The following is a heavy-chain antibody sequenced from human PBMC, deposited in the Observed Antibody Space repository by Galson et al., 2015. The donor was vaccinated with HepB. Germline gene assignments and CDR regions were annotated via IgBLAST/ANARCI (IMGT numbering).Heavy chain of an antibody. Sequence: SLRLSCAASGFTFSSYGMHWVRQAPGKGLEWVAVIWYDGSNKYYADSVKGRFTISRDNSKNTLYLQMNSLRAEDTAVYYCARDLAGEPYSSIGYWGQGTLVTVSS. J-gene: IGHJ4*02. V-gene: IGHV3-33*01. CDR1: GFTFSSYG. CDR2: IWYDGSNK. CDR3: ARDLAGEPYSSIGY. D-gene: IGHD6-13*01.